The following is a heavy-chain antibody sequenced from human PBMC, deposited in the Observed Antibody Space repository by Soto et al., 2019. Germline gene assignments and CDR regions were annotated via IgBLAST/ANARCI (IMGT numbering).Heavy chain of an antibody. CDR1: GGSFSGYY. V-gene: IGHV4-34*01. D-gene: IGHD5-12*01. J-gene: IGHJ3*02. CDR2: INHIGST. Sequence: QVQLQQWGAGLLKPSETLSLTCAVYGGSFSGYYWSWIRQPPGKGLEWIGEINHIGSTNYNPSLKSRVTISVDTSKNQFSLKLSSVTAADTAGYYCARGQVASAFDIWGQGTMVTASS. CDR3: ARGQVASAFDI.